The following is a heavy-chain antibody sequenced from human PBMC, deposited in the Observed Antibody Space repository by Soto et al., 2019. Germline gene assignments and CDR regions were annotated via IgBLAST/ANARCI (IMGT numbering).Heavy chain of an antibody. Sequence: GASVKVSCKASGGTFSSYAISWVRQAPGQGLEWMGGIIPIFGTANYAQKFQGRVTITADESTSTAYMELSSLRSEDTAVYYCARGPLGYCISTSCYSLGYYFDYWGQGTLVTVSS. CDR1: GGTFSSYA. CDR2: IIPIFGTA. D-gene: IGHD2-2*02. CDR3: ARGPLGYCISTSCYSLGYYFDY. V-gene: IGHV1-69*13. J-gene: IGHJ4*02.